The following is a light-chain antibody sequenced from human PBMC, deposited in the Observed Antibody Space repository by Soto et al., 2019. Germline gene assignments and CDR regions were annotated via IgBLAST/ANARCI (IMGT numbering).Light chain of an antibody. J-gene: IGKJ5*01. CDR3: QQRSNWPIIT. CDR2: GAA. Sequence: EIVMTQSPDTLSVSPGERATLSCRASQSVFSSLAWYQQKPGQAPRLLIYGAATRATGIPARFSGSGSGTEFTLTISSLQSEDFAVYYCQQRSNWPIITFGQGTRLEIK. CDR1: QSVFSS. V-gene: IGKV3-15*01.